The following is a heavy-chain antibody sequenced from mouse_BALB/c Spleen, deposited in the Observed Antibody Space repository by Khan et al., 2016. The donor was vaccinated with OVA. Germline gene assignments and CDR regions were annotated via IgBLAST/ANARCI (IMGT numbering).Heavy chain of an antibody. CDR3: TRSGYASPFAY. CDR1: GYTFSSYY. CDR2: INPSDGGA. D-gene: IGHD6-1*01. V-gene: IGHV1S81*02. Sequence: VQLQESGAELVKPGASVKLSCKASGYTFSSYYLYWVKMRPGQGLEWIGGINPSDGGAHFNEKFKTKATLTVDKSSSTAYMEFSSLTSEDSAVYFCTRSGYASPFAYWGQGTLVTVSA. J-gene: IGHJ3*01.